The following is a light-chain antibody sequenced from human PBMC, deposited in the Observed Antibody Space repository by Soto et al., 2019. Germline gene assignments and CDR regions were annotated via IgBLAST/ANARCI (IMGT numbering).Light chain of an antibody. CDR3: QQYGSSPLT. CDR1: QSVSRNY. J-gene: IGKJ4*01. V-gene: IGKV3-20*01. Sequence: ENGLTQSPGTLSLSPGERATLSCRASQSVSRNYVAWYQQKPGQAPRLLIYGASSRATGIPDRFGGSGSGADFTLTISRLEPEDFAVYYCQQYGSSPLTFGGGTKVEIK. CDR2: GAS.